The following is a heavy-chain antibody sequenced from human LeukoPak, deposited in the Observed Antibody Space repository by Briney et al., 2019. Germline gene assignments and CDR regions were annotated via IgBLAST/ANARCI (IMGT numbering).Heavy chain of an antibody. CDR3: ASPGPGSGSFTRDY. J-gene: IGHJ4*02. CDR2: IIPILGIA. D-gene: IGHD3-10*01. V-gene: IGHV1-69*04. CDR1: GGTFSSYA. Sequence: SVKVSCKASGGTFSSYAISWVRQAPGQGLEWMGRIIPILGIANYAQKFQGRVTITADKSTSTAYMELSSLRSEDTAVYYCASPGPGSGSFTRDYWGQGTLVTVSS.